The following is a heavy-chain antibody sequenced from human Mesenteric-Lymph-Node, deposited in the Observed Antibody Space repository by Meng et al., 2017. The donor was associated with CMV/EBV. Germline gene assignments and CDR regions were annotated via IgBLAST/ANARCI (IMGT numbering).Heavy chain of an antibody. D-gene: IGHD3-9*01. CDR3: ARDRDTDWYSPFDY. CDR1: GYTFIDYY. Sequence: QVRLGRSGAEGKKPGASVRVSCKASGYTFIDYYINWVRQAPGQGLEWMGRINPKTGGRSYAQNFQGRVTMTRDTSINTAYMEVNRLNSDDTAMYYCARDRDTDWYSPFDYWGPGTPVTVSS. CDR2: INPKTGGR. V-gene: IGHV1-2*06. J-gene: IGHJ4*02.